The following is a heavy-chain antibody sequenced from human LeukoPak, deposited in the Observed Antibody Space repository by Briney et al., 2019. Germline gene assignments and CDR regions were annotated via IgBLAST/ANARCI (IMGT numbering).Heavy chain of an antibody. CDR1: GYTFTSYA. Sequence: ASVKVSCKASGYTFTSYAMHWVRQAPGQRLEWMGWINAGNGNTKYSQEFQGRVTITRDTSASTAYMELSSLGSEDMAVYYCASRATEQLVQAPFDYWGQGTLVTVSS. J-gene: IGHJ4*02. V-gene: IGHV1-3*03. CDR3: ASRATEQLVQAPFDY. D-gene: IGHD6-13*01. CDR2: INAGNGNT.